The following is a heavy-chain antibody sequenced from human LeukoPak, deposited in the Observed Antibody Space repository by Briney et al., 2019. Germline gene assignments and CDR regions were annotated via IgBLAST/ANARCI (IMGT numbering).Heavy chain of an antibody. CDR2: ISGSGGST. CDR3: AKDRRRGGYSSSWYYFDY. J-gene: IGHJ4*02. V-gene: IGHV3-23*01. Sequence: PGGSLRLSCAASGFTFSSYAMSWVRQAPGEGLEWVSAISGSGGSTYYADSVKGRFTISRDNSKNTLYLQMNSLRAEDTAVYYCAKDRRRGGYSSSWYYFDYWGQGTLVTVSS. CDR1: GFTFSSYA. D-gene: IGHD6-13*01.